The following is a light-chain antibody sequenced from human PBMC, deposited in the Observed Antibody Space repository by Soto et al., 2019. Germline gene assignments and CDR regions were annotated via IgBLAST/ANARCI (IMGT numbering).Light chain of an antibody. V-gene: IGLV1-44*01. CDR3: AAWDDSLNGLYV. CDR1: SSNIGSNT. J-gene: IGLJ1*01. Sequence: ALTQPPSASGTPGQRVTISCSGSSSNIGSNTVNWYQQLPGTAPKLLIYSNNQRPSGVPDRFSGSKSGTSASLAISGLQSEDEADYYCAAWDDSLNGLYVFGTGTKVTVL. CDR2: SNN.